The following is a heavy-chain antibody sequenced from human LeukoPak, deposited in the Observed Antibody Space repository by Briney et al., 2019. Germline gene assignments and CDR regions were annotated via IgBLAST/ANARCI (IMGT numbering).Heavy chain of an antibody. CDR3: ARDQEGFDY. CDR2: IYPRDGST. CDR1: GYTFTSNY. V-gene: IGHV1-46*01. Sequence: ASVKVSCKASGYTFTSNYIHWVRQARGQGLEWMGMIYPRDGSTSYAQKFQGRVTVTRDTSTSTVHMELSGLRSEDTAVYYCARDQEGFDYWGQGTLVTVSS. J-gene: IGHJ4*02.